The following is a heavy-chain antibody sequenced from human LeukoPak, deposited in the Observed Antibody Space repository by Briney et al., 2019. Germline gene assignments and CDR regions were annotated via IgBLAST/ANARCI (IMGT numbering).Heavy chain of an antibody. Sequence: PGGSLRLSCATSGFTLSSYSMNWVRQAPGKGLEWVSYISSGSTTIYYADSVKGRFTISRDNAKNSLYLQMNSLRAEDTAVYYCARDVEQWLVRVYYFDYSGQATLVTVSS. CDR1: GFTLSSYS. J-gene: IGHJ4*02. CDR3: ARDVEQWLVRVYYFDY. CDR2: ISSGSTTI. D-gene: IGHD6-19*01. V-gene: IGHV3-48*01.